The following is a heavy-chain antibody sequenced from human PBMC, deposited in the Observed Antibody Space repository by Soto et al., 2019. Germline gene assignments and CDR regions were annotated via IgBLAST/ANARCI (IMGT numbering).Heavy chain of an antibody. CDR2: IYYSGST. Sequence: SETLSLTCTVSGGSISSYYWSWARQPPGKGLEWIGYIYYSGSTNYNPSLKSRVTISVDTSKNQFSLKLSSVTAADTAVYYCARDLMLGSYDSSGYYAFDIWGQGTMVTVSS. CDR3: ARDLMLGSYDSSGYYAFDI. CDR1: GGSISSYY. J-gene: IGHJ3*02. V-gene: IGHV4-59*01. D-gene: IGHD3-22*01.